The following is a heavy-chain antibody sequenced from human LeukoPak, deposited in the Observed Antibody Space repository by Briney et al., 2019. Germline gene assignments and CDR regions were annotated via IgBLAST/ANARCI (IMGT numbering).Heavy chain of an antibody. D-gene: IGHD3-10*01. CDR2: IYTSGST. Sequence: SETLSLTCTVPGGSISSYYWSWIRQPAGKGLEWIGRIYTSGSTNYNPSLKSRVTMSVDTSKNQFSLKLSSVTAADTAVYYCARFYGSGSYYNEPSFDPWGQGTLVTVSS. CDR3: ARFYGSGSYYNEPSFDP. V-gene: IGHV4-4*07. J-gene: IGHJ5*02. CDR1: GGSISSYY.